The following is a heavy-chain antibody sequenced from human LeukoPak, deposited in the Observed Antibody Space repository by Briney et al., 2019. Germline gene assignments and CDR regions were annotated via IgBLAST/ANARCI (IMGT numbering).Heavy chain of an antibody. J-gene: IGHJ3*01. D-gene: IGHD3-9*01. Sequence: GGSLRLSCAASGCTFSDYYMSWIRQAPGKGLEWVSYISSSGSTIYYADSVKGRFTISRDNAKNSLYLQMNSLRAEDTAVYYCARIKRVLRYFDWLFLFDYWGQGTMVTVSS. CDR2: ISSSGSTI. CDR3: ARIKRVLRYFDWLFLFDY. V-gene: IGHV3-11*01. CDR1: GCTFSDYY.